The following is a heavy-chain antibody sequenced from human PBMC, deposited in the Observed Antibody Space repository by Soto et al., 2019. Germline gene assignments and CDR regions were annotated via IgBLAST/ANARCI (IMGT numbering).Heavy chain of an antibody. J-gene: IGHJ6*03. Sequence: GASVKVSCKASGYTFTSYDINWVRQATGQGLEWMGWMNPNSGNTGYAQKFQGRVTMTRNTSISTAYMELSSLRSEDTAVYYSAGVGRAARLIYYYYLDVWGKGTTVTVSS. CDR2: MNPNSGNT. V-gene: IGHV1-8*01. CDR1: GYTFTSYD. CDR3: AGVGRAARLIYYYYLDV. D-gene: IGHD6-6*01.